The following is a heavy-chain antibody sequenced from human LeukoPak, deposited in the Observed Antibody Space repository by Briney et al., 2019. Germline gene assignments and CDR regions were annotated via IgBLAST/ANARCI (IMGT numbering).Heavy chain of an antibody. CDR1: GYTFTSYY. J-gene: IGHJ5*02. Sequence: GASVKVSCKASGYTFTSYYMHWVRQAPGQGLEWMGIINPSGGSTSYAQKFQGRVTMTRDMSTSTVYMELSSLRSEDTAVYYCARDLGFAWFDPWGQGTLVTVSS. CDR2: INPSGGST. CDR3: ARDLGFAWFDP. V-gene: IGHV1-46*01. D-gene: IGHD2-15*01.